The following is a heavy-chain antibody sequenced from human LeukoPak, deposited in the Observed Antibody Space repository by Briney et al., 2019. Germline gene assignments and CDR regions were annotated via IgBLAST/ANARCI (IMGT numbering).Heavy chain of an antibody. CDR3: ARNPPRSRGPFDY. Sequence: PGGSLRLSCAASGFTFSSYGMHWVRQAPGKGLEWVAVIWYDGSNKYYADSVKGRFTISRDNSKNTLYLQMNSLRAEDTAVYYCARNPPRSRGPFDYWGQGTLVTVSS. CDR1: GFTFSSYG. D-gene: IGHD3-10*01. J-gene: IGHJ4*02. V-gene: IGHV3-33*08. CDR2: IWYDGSNK.